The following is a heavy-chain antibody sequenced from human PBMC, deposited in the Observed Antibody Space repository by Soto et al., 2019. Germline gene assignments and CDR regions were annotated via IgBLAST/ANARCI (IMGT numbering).Heavy chain of an antibody. D-gene: IGHD2-21*02. Sequence: QVQLVESGGGVVQPGRSLRLSCAASGFTFSSYGMHWVRQAQGKGLEWVAVISYDGSNKYYADSVKGRFTISRDNSKNTLYLQMNSLRAEDTAVYYCAKDARIVVVTAPYDYWGQGTLVTVSS. CDR3: AKDARIVVVTAPYDY. J-gene: IGHJ4*02. CDR2: ISYDGSNK. CDR1: GFTFSSYG. V-gene: IGHV3-30*18.